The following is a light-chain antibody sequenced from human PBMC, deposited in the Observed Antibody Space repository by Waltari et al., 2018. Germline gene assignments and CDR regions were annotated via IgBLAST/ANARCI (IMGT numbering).Light chain of an antibody. CDR3: QQRRNWPLT. V-gene: IGKV3-11*01. Sequence: EIVLAQPPAILSFSPGERATLSCRASQSVGTYLAWYQQRPGQSPRLLIYDASYRATGIPARFSGSGSETDFTLTISSLQPEDFAVYYCQQRRNWPLTFGGGTRVQ. CDR2: DAS. J-gene: IGKJ4*01. CDR1: QSVGTY.